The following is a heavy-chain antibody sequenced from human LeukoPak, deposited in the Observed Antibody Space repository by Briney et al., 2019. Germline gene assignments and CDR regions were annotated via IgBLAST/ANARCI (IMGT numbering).Heavy chain of an antibody. CDR1: GYTFTSYG. CDR3: ARAVTYYYDSSGYYQDAFDI. Sequence: GASVKVSCKASGYTFTSYGISWVRQAPGQGLEWMGWISAYNGNTNYAQKLQGRVTMTTDTSTSTAYMELRGLRSDDTAVYYCARAVTYYYDSSGYYQDAFDIWGQGTMVTVSS. D-gene: IGHD3-22*01. CDR2: ISAYNGNT. V-gene: IGHV1-18*01. J-gene: IGHJ3*02.